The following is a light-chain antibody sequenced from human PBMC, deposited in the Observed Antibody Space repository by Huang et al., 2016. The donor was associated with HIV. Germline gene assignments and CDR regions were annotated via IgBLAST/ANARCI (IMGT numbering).Light chain of an antibody. J-gene: IGKJ4*01. CDR2: GAS. V-gene: IGKV3-20*01. CDR3: QQYGSSELT. CDR1: QSIRSNY. Sequence: EIVLTQSPGTLSLSPGERATLSCRASQSIRSNYLAWYQQKPGQAPRILIYGASSRAAGIPDRLSGSGSGTEFILSISRLEPEDFAVYYCQQYGSSELTFGGGTKVEIK.